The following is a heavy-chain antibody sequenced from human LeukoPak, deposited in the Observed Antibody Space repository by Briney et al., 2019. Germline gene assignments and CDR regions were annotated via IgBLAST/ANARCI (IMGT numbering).Heavy chain of an antibody. Sequence: GASVKASCNASGFTLNDDYMYWVRQAPRQGLEWMGWINTNSGVTKYAQKFQRIVTMSRDTSISTLYMELSRRRLDDTVLYYCARDGNSIMVEFDYWGQGTLVTVSS. CDR1: GFTLNDDY. V-gene: IGHV1-2*02. CDR2: INTNSGVT. D-gene: IGHD2-8*01. CDR3: ARDGNSIMVEFDY. J-gene: IGHJ4*02.